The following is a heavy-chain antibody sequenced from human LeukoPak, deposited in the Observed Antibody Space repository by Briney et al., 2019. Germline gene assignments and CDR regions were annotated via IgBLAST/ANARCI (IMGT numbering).Heavy chain of an antibody. V-gene: IGHV1-8*01. CDR2: MNPNSGNT. CDR1: GYTFTSYD. CDR3: AKKRGYSGYGFDY. D-gene: IGHD5-12*01. Sequence: ASVKVSCKASGYTFTSYDINWVRQAPGQGLEWMGWMNPNSGNTGYAQKFQGRVTMTRNTSISTAYMELSSLRSEDTAVYYCAKKRGYSGYGFDYWGQGTLVTVSS. J-gene: IGHJ4*02.